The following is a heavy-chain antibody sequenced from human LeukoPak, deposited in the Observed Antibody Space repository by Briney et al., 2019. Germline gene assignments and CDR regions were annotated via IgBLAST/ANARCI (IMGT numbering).Heavy chain of an antibody. CDR1: GYTFTSYG. V-gene: IGHV1-18*01. CDR2: ISAYNGNT. D-gene: IGHD5-18*01. Sequence: ASVKVSCKASGYTFTSYGISWVRQAPGQGLEWMGWISAYNGNTNYAQKLQGRVTMTTDTSTSTAYMELRSLRSDDTAVYYCARDPDPKLWNFNWFDPWGQGTLVTVSS. J-gene: IGHJ5*02. CDR3: ARDPDPKLWNFNWFDP.